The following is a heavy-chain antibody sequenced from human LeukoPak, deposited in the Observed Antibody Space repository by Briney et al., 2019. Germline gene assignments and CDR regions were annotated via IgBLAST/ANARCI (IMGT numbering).Heavy chain of an antibody. CDR3: ARGGLYYDTSAYYYMNY. CDR2: ITTAGNVI. D-gene: IGHD3-22*01. CDR1: GFTFSTYN. V-gene: IGHV3-48*01. J-gene: IGHJ4*01. Sequence: GGPLRLSCAASGFTFSTYNMHWVRQAPGKGLEWISYITTAGNVIFYADSVKGRFTISRDEAKNSLYLQMDSLRAEDTAFYYCARGGLYYDTSAYYYMNYWGQGTLVTVSS.